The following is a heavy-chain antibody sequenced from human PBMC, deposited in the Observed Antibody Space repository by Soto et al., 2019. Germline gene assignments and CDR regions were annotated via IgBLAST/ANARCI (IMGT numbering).Heavy chain of an antibody. Sequence: GGSLRLSCAASGFTFSSYSMNWVRQAPGKGLEWFSSISSSSSYIYYADSVKGRFTISRDNAKNSLYLQMNSLRAEDTAVYYCAREDYYDSSGYYNYYYYGMDVWGQGTTVTVSS. CDR2: ISSSSSYI. CDR1: GFTFSSYS. D-gene: IGHD3-22*01. V-gene: IGHV3-21*01. CDR3: AREDYYDSSGYYNYYYYGMDV. J-gene: IGHJ6*02.